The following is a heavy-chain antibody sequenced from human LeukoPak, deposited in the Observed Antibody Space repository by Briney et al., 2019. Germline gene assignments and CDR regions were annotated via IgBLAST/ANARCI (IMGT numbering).Heavy chain of an antibody. J-gene: IGHJ2*01. V-gene: IGHV4-59*01. CDR1: GGSISSYY. D-gene: IGHD3-3*02. CDR3: ASHFTNWYFDL. CDR2: IYYSGST. Sequence: SETLSLTCTVSGGSISSYYWSWIWQPPGKGLEWIGYIYYSGSTNYNPSLKSRVTISVDTSKNQFSLKLSSVTAADTAVYYCASHFTNWYFDLWGRGTLVTVSS.